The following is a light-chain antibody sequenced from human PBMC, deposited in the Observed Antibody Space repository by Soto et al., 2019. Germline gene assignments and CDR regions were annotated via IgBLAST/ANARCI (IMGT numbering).Light chain of an antibody. CDR3: ATWDDSLRGWV. CDR1: TSNIGSNA. V-gene: IGLV1-44*01. Sequence: QSVRTQPPSASGTPGQRVTISCSGSTSNIGSNAVDWYQQLPGTAPKVLIYSNNQRPSGVPDRIFGSRSGTSASLAISGLQSEDEADYYCATWDDSLRGWVFGGGTKLTVL. J-gene: IGLJ3*02. CDR2: SNN.